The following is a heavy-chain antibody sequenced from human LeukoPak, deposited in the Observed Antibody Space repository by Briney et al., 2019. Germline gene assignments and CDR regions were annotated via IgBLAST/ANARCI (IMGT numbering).Heavy chain of an antibody. V-gene: IGHV3-33*01. CDR2: IWYDGSNK. J-gene: IGHJ4*02. CDR3: ARDQGFRDYYGSGLRDYFDY. Sequence: SGGSLRLSCAASGFTFSSYGMHWVRQAPGKGLEWVAVIWYDGSNKYYADSVKGRFTISRDNSKNTLYLQMNSLRAEDTAVYYCARDQGFRDYYGSGLRDYFDYWGQGTLVTVSS. D-gene: IGHD3-10*01. CDR1: GFTFSSYG.